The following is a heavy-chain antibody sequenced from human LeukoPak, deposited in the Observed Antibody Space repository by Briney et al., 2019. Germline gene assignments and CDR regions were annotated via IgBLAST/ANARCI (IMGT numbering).Heavy chain of an antibody. CDR3: ARSQWLIDASIDY. Sequence: ASVKVSCKASGYTFTGYYMHWVRQAPGQGLEWMGWINPTSGGTKYAQKFQCRVTMTRDTSISTAYMELSRLRSDDTAVYYCARSQWLIDASIDYWGQGTLVTVSS. V-gene: IGHV1-2*02. CDR2: INPTSGGT. J-gene: IGHJ4*02. CDR1: GYTFTGYY. D-gene: IGHD6-19*01.